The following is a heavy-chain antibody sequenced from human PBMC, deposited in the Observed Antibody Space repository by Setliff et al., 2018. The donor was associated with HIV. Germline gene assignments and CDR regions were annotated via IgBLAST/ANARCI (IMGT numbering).Heavy chain of an antibody. CDR2: ISSTSSHR. Sequence: GGSLRLSCEASGFNFGSHSLDWVRQAPGKGLEWVSSISSTSSHRHYADSMRGRGTVSRDNAKNSVDLEVHSLPAEDTGVYYCARRGELWLPHIQTYYYGLDVWGQGTTVTVSS. V-gene: IGHV3-21*01. J-gene: IGHJ6*02. CDR1: GFNFGSHS. D-gene: IGHD6-19*01. CDR3: ARRGELWLPHIQTYYYGLDV.